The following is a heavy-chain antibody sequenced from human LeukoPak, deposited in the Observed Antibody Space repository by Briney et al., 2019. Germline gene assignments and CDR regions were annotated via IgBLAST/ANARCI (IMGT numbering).Heavy chain of an antibody. CDR3: ARSYSGSQAFDY. CDR1: GFTFSSYS. CDR2: INSDGSST. J-gene: IGHJ4*02. Sequence: GGSLRLSCAASGFTFSSYSMNWVRQAPGKGLVWVSRINSDGSSTTYADSVKGRFTISRDNAKNTLYLQMNSLTADDTAVFYCARSYSGSQAFDYWGQGTLVTVSS. V-gene: IGHV3-74*01. D-gene: IGHD1-26*01.